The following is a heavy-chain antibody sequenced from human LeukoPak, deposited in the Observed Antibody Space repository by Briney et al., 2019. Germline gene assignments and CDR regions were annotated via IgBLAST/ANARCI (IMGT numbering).Heavy chain of an antibody. J-gene: IGHJ5*02. CDR1: GFTFSSYA. Sequence: PGGSLRLSCAASGFTFSSYAMSWVRQAPGKGLEWVANIKQDGSEKYYVDSVKGRFTISRDNAKNSLYLQMNSLRAEDTAVYYCATPGPWGQGTLVTVSS. CDR3: ATPGP. V-gene: IGHV3-7*01. CDR2: IKQDGSEK.